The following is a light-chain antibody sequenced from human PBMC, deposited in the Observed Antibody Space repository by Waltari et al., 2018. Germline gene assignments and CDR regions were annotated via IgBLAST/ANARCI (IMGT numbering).Light chain of an antibody. V-gene: IGKV3-20*01. CDR3: QKYRTVPGT. CDR1: QRVSRT. Sequence: DIVLPQSPGTLSLSPGASATLPCRSSQRVSRTLAWYQQKPGQAPRLLIYDASSRATGIPDRFSGSGSVTDFSVTISRLEPEDVAVYYGQKYRTVPGTFGQGTKVEIK. J-gene: IGKJ1*01. CDR2: DAS.